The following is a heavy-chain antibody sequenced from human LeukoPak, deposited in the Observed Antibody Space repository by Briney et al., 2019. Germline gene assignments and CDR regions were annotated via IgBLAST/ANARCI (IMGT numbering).Heavy chain of an antibody. CDR1: DYSISSYYY. CDR3: ARGPPNGHDDTTDYYVPACLDF. V-gene: IGHV4-38-2*02. CDR2: VEHTGST. Sequence: PSETLSLTCTLSDYSISSYYYWGWIRQPPGKGLEWIGSVEHTGSTYYNPSLKSRVTISLDTSKNQFSLKLSSVTAADTAVYYCARGPPNGHDDTTDYYVPACLDFWGQGTLVTVSS. D-gene: IGHD3-22*01. J-gene: IGHJ4*02.